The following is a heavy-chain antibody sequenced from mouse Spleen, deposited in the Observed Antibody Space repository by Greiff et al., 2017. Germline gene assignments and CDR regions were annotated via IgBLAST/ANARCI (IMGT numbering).Heavy chain of an antibody. V-gene: IGHV1S29*02. D-gene: IGHD1-1*01. J-gene: IGHJ2*01. CDR3: ARDYGSSYYFDY. CDR1: GYTFTDYN. Sequence: VQLKESGPELVKPGASVKISCKASGYTFTDYNMHWVKQSHGKSLEWIGYIYPYNGGTGYNQKFKSKATLTVDNSSSTAYMELRSLTSEDSAVYYCARDYGSSYYFDYWGQGTTLTVSS. CDR2: IYPYNGGT.